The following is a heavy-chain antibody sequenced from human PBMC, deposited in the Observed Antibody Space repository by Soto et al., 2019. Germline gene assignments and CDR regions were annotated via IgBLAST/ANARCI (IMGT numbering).Heavy chain of an antibody. CDR3: AREIAVAGNYYYGMDV. J-gene: IGHJ6*02. D-gene: IGHD6-19*01. CDR2: IYPGDSDT. CDR1: GYSFTNYW. V-gene: IGHV5-51*01. Sequence: GESLKISCKGSGYSFTNYWIGWVRQMPGKGLEWMGIIYPGDSDTRYSPSFQGQVTISADKSISTAYLQWSSLKASDTAMYYCAREIAVAGNYYYGMDVWGQGTTVTVSS.